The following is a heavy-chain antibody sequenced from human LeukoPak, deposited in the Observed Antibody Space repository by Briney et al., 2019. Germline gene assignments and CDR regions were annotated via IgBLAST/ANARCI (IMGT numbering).Heavy chain of an antibody. J-gene: IGHJ6*04. D-gene: IGHD3-10*02. V-gene: IGHV3-74*01. Sequence: GGSLRLFCGASGFTFSSYWMHCLRQARGKGLVWVSRINSDESSTSYADSVKGRFTISRDNAKNSLYLQMNSLRAEDTAVYYCAELGITMIGGVWGKGTTVTISS. CDR2: INSDESST. CDR3: AELGITMIGGV. CDR1: GFTFSSYW.